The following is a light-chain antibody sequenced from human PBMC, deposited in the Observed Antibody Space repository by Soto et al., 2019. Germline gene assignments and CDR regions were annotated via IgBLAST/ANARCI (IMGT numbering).Light chain of an antibody. CDR2: GAS. Sequence: EIVLTQSPATLSLSPGERATLSCRASQSVRSNLAWYQQKPGQAPRLLIYGASTRVTGIPATFSGSGSGTQFTLTISSLQSEDFAVYYCQQYNNWPAISFGQGTRLEIK. CDR3: QQYNNWPAIS. J-gene: IGKJ5*01. V-gene: IGKV3D-15*01. CDR1: QSVRSN.